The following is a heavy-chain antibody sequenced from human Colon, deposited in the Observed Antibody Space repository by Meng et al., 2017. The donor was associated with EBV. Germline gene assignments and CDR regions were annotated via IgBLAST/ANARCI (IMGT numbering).Heavy chain of an antibody. CDR1: GCSLTGTSSS. V-gene: IGHV4-39*07. CDR3: VISSHN. J-gene: IGHJ4*02. D-gene: IGHD3-3*02. CDR2: IYYRGST. Sequence: QESRPGLTMPTRPLSLTDTRSGCSLTGTSSSWGWVRQPPGKGLEWIGSIYYRGSTNYNPSLKSRISMSVDMSKNQFSLKVNSVTAADTAIYYCVISSHNWGQGTLVTVSS.